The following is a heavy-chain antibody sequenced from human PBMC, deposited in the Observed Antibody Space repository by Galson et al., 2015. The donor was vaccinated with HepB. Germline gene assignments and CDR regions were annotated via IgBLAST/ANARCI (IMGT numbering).Heavy chain of an antibody. Sequence: SLRLSCAAPGFTFSSYAMSWARQAPGKGLEWVSGISGSGGSTYYADSVKGRFTISRHNSKNTLYLQMNSLRAEDTAVYYCAKARGSYGPPPGMDVWGQGTTVTVSS. J-gene: IGHJ6*02. CDR3: AKARGSYGPPPGMDV. V-gene: IGHV3-23*01. D-gene: IGHD5-18*01. CDR1: GFTFSSYA. CDR2: ISGSGGST.